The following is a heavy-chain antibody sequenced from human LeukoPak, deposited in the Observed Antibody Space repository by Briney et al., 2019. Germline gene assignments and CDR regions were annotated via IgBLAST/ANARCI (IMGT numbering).Heavy chain of an antibody. Sequence: SSETLSLTCTVSGGSISSYYWSWTRQPPGKGLEWIGNIYYSGSTNYNPSLKSRVTISVDTSKNQFSLKLTSVTAADTAVYYCARIKLGGWYNEYWGQGTLVTVSS. V-gene: IGHV4-59*12. CDR2: IYYSGST. J-gene: IGHJ4*02. CDR3: ARIKLGGWYNEY. CDR1: GGSISSYY. D-gene: IGHD6-19*01.